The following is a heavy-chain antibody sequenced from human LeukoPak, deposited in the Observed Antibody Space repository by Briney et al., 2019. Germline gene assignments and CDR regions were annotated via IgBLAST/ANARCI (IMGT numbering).Heavy chain of an antibody. Sequence: PGGSLRLSCAASGFTFSSYEMNWVRRAPGKGLEWISYISSTGSTIYYTDSVKGRFTISRDNAKNSLYLQMNSLRAEDTAVYYCARLHEQLWYDWGQGTLVTVSS. CDR1: GFTFSSYE. J-gene: IGHJ4*02. CDR2: ISSTGSTI. CDR3: ARLHEQLWYD. D-gene: IGHD5-18*01. V-gene: IGHV3-48*03.